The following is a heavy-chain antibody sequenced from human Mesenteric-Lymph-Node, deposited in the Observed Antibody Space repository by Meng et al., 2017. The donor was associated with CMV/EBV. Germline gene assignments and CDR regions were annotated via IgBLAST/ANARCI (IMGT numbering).Heavy chain of an antibody. CDR1: GGSFSGYY. CDR2: INHSGST. CDR3: ARGSSYDILTGYFDY. Sequence: VQLQQWGAGLLRPSETLSVTCTVYGGSFSGYYWNWFRQSPEKGLEWIGEINHSGSTTYNPSFTSRIIISVDTSTNQISLNMSSVTAADTAVYYCARGSSYDILTGYFDYWGQGALVTVSS. D-gene: IGHD3-9*01. J-gene: IGHJ4*02. V-gene: IGHV4-34*01.